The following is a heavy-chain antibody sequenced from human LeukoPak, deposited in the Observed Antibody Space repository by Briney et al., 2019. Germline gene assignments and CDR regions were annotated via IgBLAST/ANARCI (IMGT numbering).Heavy chain of an antibody. D-gene: IGHD1-26*01. J-gene: IGHJ4*02. CDR1: GFTFSSYA. Sequence: PGRSLRLSCAASGFTFSSYAMHWVRQAPGKGLEWVAVISYDGSNKYYADSVKGRFTISRDNSKNTLYLQMNSLRAEDTAVYYCARDQVSGSVLSGFDYWGQGTLVTVSS. CDR3: ARDQVSGSVLSGFDY. V-gene: IGHV3-30-3*01. CDR2: ISYDGSNK.